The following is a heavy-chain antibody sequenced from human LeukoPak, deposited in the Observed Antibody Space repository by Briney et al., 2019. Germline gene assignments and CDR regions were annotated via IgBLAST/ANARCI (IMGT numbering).Heavy chain of an antibody. V-gene: IGHV3-11*01. D-gene: IGHD3-22*01. Sequence: PGGSLRLSCEACGFSFRGYYMIWLRQAPGKGREWLSFISRRGDSVVYADSVKGRFTISRDNAKCTLSLEMDSLTVEDTAVYYCARDLFSQSYDSSGDFDYWGQGVLVTVSS. CDR2: ISRRGDSV. CDR3: ARDLFSQSYDSSGDFDY. CDR1: GFSFRGYY. J-gene: IGHJ4*02.